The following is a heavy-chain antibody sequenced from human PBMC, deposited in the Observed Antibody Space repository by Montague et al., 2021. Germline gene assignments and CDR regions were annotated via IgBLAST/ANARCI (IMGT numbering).Heavy chain of an antibody. CDR2: TFNTGSS. D-gene: IGHD2-15*01. V-gene: IGHV4-39*01. CDR3: ARSLYCIGGSCYSGFDP. CDR1: GSSISGNSYW. Sequence: SETLSLTCTVSGSSISGNSYWWAWIRQPPGEGLEYVGTTFNTGSSYYSPSLKSRVTISVDTSKNQFSLRLSAVTAADTAVYYCARSLYCIGGSCYSGFDPWGQGTLVTVSS. J-gene: IGHJ5*02.